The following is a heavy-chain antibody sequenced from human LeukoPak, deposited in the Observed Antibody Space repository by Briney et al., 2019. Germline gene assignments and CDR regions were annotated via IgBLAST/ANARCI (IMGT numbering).Heavy chain of an antibody. Sequence: QPGGSLRLSCAASGFTFSSYEMNWVRQAPGKGLGWVSYISSTSGSTIYYADSVKGRFTISRDNAKNSLYLQMNSLRAEDTAVYYCARRYCSSTSCLLDYWGQGTLVTVSS. CDR3: ARRYCSSTSCLLDY. J-gene: IGHJ4*02. CDR1: GFTFSSYE. D-gene: IGHD2-2*01. V-gene: IGHV3-48*03. CDR2: ISSTSGSTI.